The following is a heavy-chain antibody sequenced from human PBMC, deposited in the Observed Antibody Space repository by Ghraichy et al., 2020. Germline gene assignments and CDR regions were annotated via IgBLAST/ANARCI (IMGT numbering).Heavy chain of an antibody. D-gene: IGHD6-13*01. J-gene: IGHJ2*01. CDR3: ARLPLPRRAAVGDWYFDL. V-gene: IGHV3-48*01. Sequence: GESLNISCEGSGFSFSDYSMIWVRLTPRKALEWVSYITGSSITIFYTDSVKGRFTISRDNAKNPLYLQMNSLRAEDTAVYYCARLPLPRRAAVGDWYFDLWGRGTLVTVSS. CDR2: ITGSSITI. CDR1: GFSFSDYS.